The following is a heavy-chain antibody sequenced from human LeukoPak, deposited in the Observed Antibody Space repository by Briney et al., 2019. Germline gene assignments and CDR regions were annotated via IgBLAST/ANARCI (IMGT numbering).Heavy chain of an antibody. J-gene: IGHJ6*03. D-gene: IGHD3-10*01. CDR2: VHYSGST. CDR3: ARQLYVSGSYYAAMDV. V-gene: IGHV4-59*05. Sequence: SETLSLTCSVSGDSISYFYWSCIRQAAGKGLEWIASVHYSGSTYYNPSLKSRLTISVDTSKNQFSLELSYVTAADTALYFCARQLYVSGSYYAAMDVWGKGTTVTISS. CDR1: GDSISYFY.